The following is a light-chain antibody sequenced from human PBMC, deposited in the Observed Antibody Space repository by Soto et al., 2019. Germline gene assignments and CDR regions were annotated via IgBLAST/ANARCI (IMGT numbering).Light chain of an antibody. CDR1: SSDVGGYNY. Sequence: SALPQPASVSGSPGQSITISCTGTSSDVGGYNYVSWYQHHPGKAPKLMIYEVTNRPSGVSIRFSGSKSGTTASLTISGLQAEDEADYYCLSFTSSFTYIFGTGTKVTVL. CDR2: EVT. J-gene: IGLJ1*01. V-gene: IGLV2-14*01. CDR3: LSFTSSFTYI.